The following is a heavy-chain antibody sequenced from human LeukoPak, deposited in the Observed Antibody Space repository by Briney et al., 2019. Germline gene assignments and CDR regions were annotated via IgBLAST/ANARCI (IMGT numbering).Heavy chain of an antibody. CDR1: GFTFSSYS. CDR2: ISSSSSTI. CDR3: ARDPYCSSTSCPYYYYGMDV. J-gene: IGHJ6*02. Sequence: GGSLRLSCAASGFTFSSYSMNWVRQAPGKGLEWVSYISSSSSTIYYADSVKGRFTISRDNAKNSLYLQMNSLRDEDTAVYYCARDPYCSSTSCPYYYYGMDVWGQGTTVTVSS. D-gene: IGHD2-2*01. V-gene: IGHV3-48*02.